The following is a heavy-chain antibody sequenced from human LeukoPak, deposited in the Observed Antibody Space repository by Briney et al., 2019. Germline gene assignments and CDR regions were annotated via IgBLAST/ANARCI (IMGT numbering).Heavy chain of an antibody. CDR2: IIPILGIA. J-gene: IGHJ1*01. CDR1: GGTFTSYA. Sequence: SVKVSCKASGGTFTSYAISWVRQAPGQGLEWMGRIIPILGIANYAQKFQGRVTITADKSTSTAYMELSSLRSEDTAVYYCARVYGAAAGTGYFQHWGQGTLVTVSS. V-gene: IGHV1-69*04. CDR3: ARVYGAAAGTGYFQH. D-gene: IGHD6-13*01.